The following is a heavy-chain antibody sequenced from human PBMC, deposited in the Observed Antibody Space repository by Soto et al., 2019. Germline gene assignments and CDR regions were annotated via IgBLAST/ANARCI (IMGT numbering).Heavy chain of an antibody. CDR2: LYYSGGT. V-gene: IGHV4-31*03. D-gene: IGHD5-12*01. J-gene: IGHJ6*03. CDR1: GGSICSGGSC. Sequence: QVQLQESGPGLVKPXQTLSLTCTVSGGSICSGGSCWSWMRQHPGKCLEWIGYLYYSGGTYYKPSLTSRVTISVHTSKNQFALKPSSVPAADTAVSYCARVASHYYYNDDWGNGTTVTVSS. CDR3: ARVASHYYYNDD.